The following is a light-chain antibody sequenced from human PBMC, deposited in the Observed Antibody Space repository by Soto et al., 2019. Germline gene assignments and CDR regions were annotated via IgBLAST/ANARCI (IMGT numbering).Light chain of an antibody. CDR1: QSISSNF. CDR2: GAS. Sequence: TQSPGTLSLSPGEGATLSCRASQSISSNFLAWYQQKRGQAPRLLIHGASNRATGIPDRFSGSGSGTDFTLTITRLEPEDFAVYYCQQYGGSPRTFGQGTKVEVK. V-gene: IGKV3-20*01. CDR3: QQYGGSPRT. J-gene: IGKJ1*01.